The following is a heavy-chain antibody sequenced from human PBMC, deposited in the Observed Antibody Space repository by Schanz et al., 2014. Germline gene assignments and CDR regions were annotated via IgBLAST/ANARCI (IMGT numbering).Heavy chain of an antibody. D-gene: IGHD3-10*01. V-gene: IGHV4-39*01. CDR2: LFYGGSK. CDR3: ARHNRVWFGKEGC. Sequence: QLQMQTSGPGLVRPWETLSLTCTVSGGSISDSGAYWGWFRQTPGKGLEWIAYLFYGGSKYYNPSFETRVPMSVDASNNQHSRRLVSVTAADTGVYYCARHNRVWFGKEGCWGQGTLVTVSS. CDR1: GGSISDSGAY. J-gene: IGHJ4*02.